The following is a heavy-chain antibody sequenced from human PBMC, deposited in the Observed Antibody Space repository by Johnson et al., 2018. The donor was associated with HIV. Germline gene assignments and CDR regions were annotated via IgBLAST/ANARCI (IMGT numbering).Heavy chain of an antibody. J-gene: IGHJ3*02. Sequence: VQLVESGGGVVQPGGSLRLSCAASGFTFDDYGMSWVRQAPGKGLEWVSGINWNGGSTGYADSVKGRFTISRDNAKNSLYLQMNSLKTEDTAVYYCTTGEQGSGAFDIWGQGTMVTVS. V-gene: IGHV3-20*04. D-gene: IGHD2-15*01. CDR2: INWNGGST. CDR1: GFTFDDYG. CDR3: TTGEQGSGAFDI.